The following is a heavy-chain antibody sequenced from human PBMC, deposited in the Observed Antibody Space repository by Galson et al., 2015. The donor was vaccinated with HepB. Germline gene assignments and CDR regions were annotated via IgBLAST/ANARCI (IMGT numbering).Heavy chain of an antibody. J-gene: IGHJ2*01. V-gene: IGHV3-73*01. Sequence: LRLSCAASGFTFSGSTIHWVRQASGKGLEWVGRIRSKPNNYATAYAASVKGRFTFSRDDSKNTASLQMSSLKTEDTAVYYCTDNSHWYFELWGRGTLVTVSS. CDR2: IRSKPNNYAT. CDR3: TDNSHWYFEL. CDR1: GFTFSGST. D-gene: IGHD5-24*01.